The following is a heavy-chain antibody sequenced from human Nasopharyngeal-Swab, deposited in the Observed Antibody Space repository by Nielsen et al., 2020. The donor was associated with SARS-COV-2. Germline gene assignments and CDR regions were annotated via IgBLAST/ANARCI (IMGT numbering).Heavy chain of an antibody. CDR3: ARGVKWGWSSRFWGY. CDR2: INHSECT. D-gene: IGHD3-16*02. J-gene: IGHJ4*02. V-gene: IGHV4-34*13. Sequence: WIRQPPGKGLGWIGEINHSECTNYNPSLKSRVTISVDTTKNQLSLKLSSVTAADAAVYYCARGVKWGWSSRFWGYWGQGTLVTVSS.